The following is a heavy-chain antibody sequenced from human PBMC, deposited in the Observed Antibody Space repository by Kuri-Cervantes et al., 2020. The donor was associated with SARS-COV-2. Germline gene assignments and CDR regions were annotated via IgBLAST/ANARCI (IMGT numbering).Heavy chain of an antibody. V-gene: IGHV4-38-2*01. D-gene: IGHD3-3*01. CDR2: IYHSGST. Sequence: GSLRLSCAVSGYSISSGYYWGWIRQPPGKGLEWIGSIYHSGSTYYNPSLKSRVTISVDTSKNQFSLKLSSVTAADTAVYYRASTTLYDFWSGYYTRGAFDIWGQGTMVTVSS. CDR1: GYSISSGYY. CDR3: ASTTLYDFWSGYYTRGAFDI. J-gene: IGHJ3*02.